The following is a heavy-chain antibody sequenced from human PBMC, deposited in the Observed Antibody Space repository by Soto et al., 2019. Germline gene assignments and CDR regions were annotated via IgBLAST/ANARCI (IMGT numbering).Heavy chain of an antibody. CDR2: VNPIVSMS. CDR3: ASSYGSGYRALDY. Sequence: QVQLVQSGAEVKRPWSSVKVSCKASGDTFNFYSINWVRQAPGLGLEWMGRVNPIVSMSNYAQKFQGRVTMTADKSTSTAYMELSSLRSEDTAIYYCASSYGSGYRALDYWGEGALVTVSS. D-gene: IGHD3-10*01. CDR1: GDTFNFYS. V-gene: IGHV1-69*02. J-gene: IGHJ4*02.